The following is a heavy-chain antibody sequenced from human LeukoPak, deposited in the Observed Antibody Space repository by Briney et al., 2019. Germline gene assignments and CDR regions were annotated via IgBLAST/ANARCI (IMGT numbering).Heavy chain of an antibody. CDR3: ARGSTSSYYYYGMDV. D-gene: IGHD2-2*01. CDR1: GFTFSSYS. V-gene: IGHV3-48*02. J-gene: IGHJ6*02. Sequence: GGSLRLSCAASGFTFSSYSMNWVRQAPGKGLEWVSYISSSSSTIYYADSVKGRFTISRDNAKNSLYLQMNSLRDEDTAVHYCARGSTSSYYYYGMDVWGQGTTVTVSS. CDR2: ISSSSSTI.